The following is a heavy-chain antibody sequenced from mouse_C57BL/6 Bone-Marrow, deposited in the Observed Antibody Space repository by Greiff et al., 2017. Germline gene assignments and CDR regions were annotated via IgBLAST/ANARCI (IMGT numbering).Heavy chain of an antibody. V-gene: IGHV1-15*01. CDR2: IDPETGGT. D-gene: IGHD2-3*01. CDR1: GYTFTDYD. Sequence: VKLVESGAELVRPGASVTLSCKASGYTFTDYDMHWVKQTPVHGLEWIGAIDPETGGTAYNQKFKGKAILTADKSSSTAYMELRSLTSEDSAVYYCTRGYDGSTYYFDYWGQGTTLTVSS. CDR3: TRGYDGSTYYFDY. J-gene: IGHJ2*01.